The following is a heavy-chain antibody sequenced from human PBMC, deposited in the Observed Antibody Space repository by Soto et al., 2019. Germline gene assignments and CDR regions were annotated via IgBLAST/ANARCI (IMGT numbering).Heavy chain of an antibody. CDR2: IRGNNGAK. D-gene: IGHD1-1*01. Sequence: SXKVSFTASGYTXGNYGISLVRQAPGQGLEWMGWIRGNNGAKNYAKKVQDRITMTLDTSTGVASMALRSLIYDDTATYYCVRDLKYLRVTGHWFEPWGQGTLGNVSS. V-gene: IGHV1-18*04. CDR3: VRDLKYLRVTGHWFEP. CDR1: GYTXGNYG. J-gene: IGHJ5*02.